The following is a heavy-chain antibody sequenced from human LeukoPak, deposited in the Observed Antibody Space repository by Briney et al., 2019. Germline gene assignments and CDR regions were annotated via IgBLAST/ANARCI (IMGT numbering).Heavy chain of an antibody. CDR3: ARDPYYDSSGYSPFDY. CDR2: ISSSSSTI. CDR1: GFTFSSYS. D-gene: IGHD3-22*01. V-gene: IGHV3-48*01. J-gene: IGHJ4*02. Sequence: GGSLRLSCAASGFTFSSYSMNWVRQAPGKGLEWVSYISSSSSTIYYADSVEGRFTISRDNAKNSLYLQMNSLRAEDTAVYYCARDPYYDSSGYSPFDYWGQGTLVTVSS.